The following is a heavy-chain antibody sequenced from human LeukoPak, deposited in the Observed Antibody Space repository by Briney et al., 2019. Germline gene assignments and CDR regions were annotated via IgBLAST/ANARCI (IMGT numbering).Heavy chain of an antibody. CDR1: GYTLTELS. CDR2: IWYDGSNK. CDR3: AREFGLRPDTFDY. V-gene: IGHV3-33*01. J-gene: IGHJ4*02. D-gene: IGHD3-16*01. Sequence: SCKVSGYTLTELSMHWVRQAPGKGLEWVAVIWYDGSNKYYADSVKGRFTISRDNSKNTLYLQMNSLRAEDTAVYYCAREFGLRPDTFDYWGQGTLVTVSS.